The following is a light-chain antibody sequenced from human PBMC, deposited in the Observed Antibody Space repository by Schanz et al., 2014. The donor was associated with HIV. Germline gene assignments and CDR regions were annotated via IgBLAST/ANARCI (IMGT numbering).Light chain of an antibody. Sequence: EIVLTQSPGTLSLSPGERATLSCRASQSVSSSYLAWYQQKPGQAPRLLIFGASIRTTGIPDRFSGSGSGTDFNLTITRLEPEDFAVYYCHQYGSSPRTFGQGTKVEI. CDR2: GAS. CDR3: HQYGSSPRT. V-gene: IGKV3-20*01. CDR1: QSVSSSY. J-gene: IGKJ1*01.